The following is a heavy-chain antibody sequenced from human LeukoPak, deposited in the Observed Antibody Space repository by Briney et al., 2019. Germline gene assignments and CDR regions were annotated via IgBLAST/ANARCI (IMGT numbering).Heavy chain of an antibody. J-gene: IGHJ6*03. CDR2: ISAYNGNT. V-gene: IGHV1-18*01. D-gene: IGHD3-10*01. CDR3: AREHPAVGFGELSDVYYMDV. Sequence: GASVKVSCKASGYTFTSYGISWVRQAPGQGLEWMGWISAYNGNTNYAQKLQGRVTMTTDTSTSTAYMELRSLRSDDTAVYYCAREHPAVGFGELSDVYYMDVWGKGTTVTVSS. CDR1: GYTFTSYG.